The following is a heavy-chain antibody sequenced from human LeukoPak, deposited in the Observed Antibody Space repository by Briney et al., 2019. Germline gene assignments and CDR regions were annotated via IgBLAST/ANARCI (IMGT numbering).Heavy chain of an antibody. V-gene: IGHV3-74*01. Sequence: GWSLRLSCADSGFTFSSSWMHWVRQGPGKGLVWVARMNADGRTINYADSVKGRFTISRDNAKNTLYLQMNSLRTEDAAVYYCARAGNYYFDLWGRGTQVTVSS. J-gene: IGHJ2*01. D-gene: IGHD1-7*01. CDR2: MNADGRTI. CDR1: GFTFSSSW. CDR3: ARAGNYYFDL.